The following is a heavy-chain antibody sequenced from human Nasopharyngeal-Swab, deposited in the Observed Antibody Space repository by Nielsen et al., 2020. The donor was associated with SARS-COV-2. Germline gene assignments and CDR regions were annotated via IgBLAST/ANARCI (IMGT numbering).Heavy chain of an antibody. D-gene: IGHD2-21*02. J-gene: IGHJ4*02. Sequence: ESLKIYCAASWFTFSDSAIHWVRQASGKGQEWVGRIRSKGNKYATAYAASVKGRFIIFRDDPTNTAYLQMNSLKTEDTAVYYCTLWGGGCYSGRDYWGQGTLVTVSS. CDR3: TLWGGGCYSGRDY. V-gene: IGHV3-73*01. CDR1: WFTFSDSA. CDR2: IRSKGNKYAT.